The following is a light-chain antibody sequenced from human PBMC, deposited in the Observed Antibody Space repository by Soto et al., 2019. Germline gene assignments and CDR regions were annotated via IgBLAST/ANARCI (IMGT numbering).Light chain of an antibody. CDR3: QQYHRYST. V-gene: IGKV1-5*03. CDR2: KAS. Sequence: DIQMTQSPSTLSASVGDRVTITCRASQSISSWLAWYQQKPGKAPKLLIYKASSLESGVPSRFSGSASGTEFTLTISNLESDDFASYYCQQYHRYSTFGQGTKVDIK. J-gene: IGKJ1*01. CDR1: QSISSW.